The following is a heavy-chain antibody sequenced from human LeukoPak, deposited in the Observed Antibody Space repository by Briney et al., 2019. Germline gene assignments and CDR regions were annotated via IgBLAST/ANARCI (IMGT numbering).Heavy chain of an antibody. Sequence: PGGSLRLSCAASGFTFSSYSMNWVRQAPGKELEWVSYISSSSTIYYADSVKGRFTISRDNAKNSLYLQMNSLRAEDTAVYYCARIRYGDYFDYWGQGTLVTVSS. CDR1: GFTFSSYS. J-gene: IGHJ4*02. CDR3: ARIRYGDYFDY. D-gene: IGHD4-17*01. V-gene: IGHV3-48*01. CDR2: ISSSSTI.